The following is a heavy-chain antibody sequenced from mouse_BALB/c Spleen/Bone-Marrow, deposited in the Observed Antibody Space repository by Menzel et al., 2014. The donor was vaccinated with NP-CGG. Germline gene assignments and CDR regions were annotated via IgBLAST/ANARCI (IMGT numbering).Heavy chain of an antibody. V-gene: IGHV6-6*02. Sequence: EVKLQESGGGLVQPGGSMKLSCVASGFTFSNYWMNWVRQSPEKGLEWVAEIRLKSNNYATHYAESVKGRFTISRDDSKSSVYLQMNNLGAEDTGIYYCTSHYGSSYKWFAYWGQGTLVTISA. CDR3: TSHYGSSYKWFAY. J-gene: IGHJ3*01. CDR2: IRLKSNNYAT. D-gene: IGHD1-1*01. CDR1: GFTFSNYW.